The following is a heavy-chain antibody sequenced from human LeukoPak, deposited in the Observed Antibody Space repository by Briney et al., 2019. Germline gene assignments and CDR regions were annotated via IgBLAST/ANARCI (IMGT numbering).Heavy chain of an antibody. CDR2: INHSGST. J-gene: IGHJ4*02. CDR1: GGSFSGYY. D-gene: IGHD7-27*01. Sequence: SETLSHTCAVYGGSFSGYYWSWIRQPPGKGLEWIGEINHSGSTNYNPSLKSRVTISVDTSKNQFSLKLSSVTAADTAVYYCARGWGPHDYWGQGTLVTVSS. CDR3: ARGWGPHDY. V-gene: IGHV4-34*01.